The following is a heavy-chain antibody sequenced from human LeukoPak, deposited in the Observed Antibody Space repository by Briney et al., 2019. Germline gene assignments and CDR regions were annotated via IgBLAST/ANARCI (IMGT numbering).Heavy chain of an antibody. CDR2: ISGSAGST. CDR3: AKGTGSYYED. J-gene: IGHJ4*02. Sequence: GGSLRLSCAASGFTFSSYVMSWVRQAPGKGLEWVSGISGSAGSTYYADSVKGQFTISRDNSKNTLYLHMSTLRPEDTAVYYCAKGTGSYYEDWGQGTLVTVSS. CDR1: GFTFSSYV. D-gene: IGHD1-26*01. V-gene: IGHV3-23*01.